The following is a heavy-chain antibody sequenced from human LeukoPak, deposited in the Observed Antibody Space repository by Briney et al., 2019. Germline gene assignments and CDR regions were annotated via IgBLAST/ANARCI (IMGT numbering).Heavy chain of an antibody. CDR3: ARETEGLGSGSYHQYYYYYYYMDV. D-gene: IGHD3-10*01. CDR2: ISAYNGNT. V-gene: IGHV1-18*01. CDR1: GYTFTSYG. J-gene: IGHJ6*03. Sequence: SVTVSCQASGYTFTSYGISWVRQAPGQALEWMGGISAYNGNTNYAQKLQGRVTMTTDTSTSTAYMELRSLRSDDTAVYYCARETEGLGSGSYHQYYYYYYYMDVWGKGTTVTVSS.